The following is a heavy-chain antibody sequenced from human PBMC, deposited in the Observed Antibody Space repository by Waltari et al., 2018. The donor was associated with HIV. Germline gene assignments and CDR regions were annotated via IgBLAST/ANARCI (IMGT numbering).Heavy chain of an antibody. D-gene: IGHD3-22*01. CDR3: ARGTYDYDSSGYYDNLPFDY. CDR2: LNSSSTYI. V-gene: IGHV3-21*01. J-gene: IGHJ4*02. Sequence: EVQLVESGGGLVKPGGSLRLSCAASGFTFSTYSMHWVRQAPRKGLERASYLNSSSTYIYYADSVNGRFTISRDNAKNSLYLQMSSLRAEDTAVYFCARGTYDYDSSGYYDNLPFDYWGQGTLVTVSS. CDR1: GFTFSTYS.